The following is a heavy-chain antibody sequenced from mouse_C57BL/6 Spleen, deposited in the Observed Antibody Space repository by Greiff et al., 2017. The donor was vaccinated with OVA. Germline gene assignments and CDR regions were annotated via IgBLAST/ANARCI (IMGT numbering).Heavy chain of an antibody. CDR3: AGGSSDYSYAG. V-gene: IGHV1-50*01. Sequence: QVQLQQPGAELVKPGASVKLSCKASGYTFTSYWMQWVKQRPGQGLEWIGEIDPSDSYTNYNQKFKGKATLTVDTSSSTAYMQLSSLTSEDSAVYYCAGGSSDYSYAGGGKGTLVTVSA. CDR1: GYTFTSYW. J-gene: IGHJ3*01. CDR2: IDPSDSYT. D-gene: IGHD3-2*02.